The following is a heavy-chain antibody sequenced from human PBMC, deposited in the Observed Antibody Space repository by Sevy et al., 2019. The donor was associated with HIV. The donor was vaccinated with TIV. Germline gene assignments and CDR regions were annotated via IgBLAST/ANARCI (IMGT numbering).Heavy chain of an antibody. CDR3: ARGTRYSGSYYLGDDAFDI. CDR2: IGTAGDT. D-gene: IGHD1-26*01. CDR1: GFTFSRYD. V-gene: IGHV3-13*01. J-gene: IGHJ3*02. Sequence: GGSLRLSCAASGFTFSRYDMHWVRQATGKGLEWVSSIGTAGDTYYPGSVKGRFTISRENAKKSLYLQMNSLRAGDTAVYYCARGTRYSGSYYLGDDAFDIWGQRTMVTDSS.